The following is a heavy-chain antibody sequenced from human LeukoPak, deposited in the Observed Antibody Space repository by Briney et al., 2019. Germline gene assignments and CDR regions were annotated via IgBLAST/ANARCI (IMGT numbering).Heavy chain of an antibody. CDR2: IYHSGST. CDR3: ARHAPKYYDFWSGYSSDNWLDP. J-gene: IGHJ5*02. CDR1: GYSISSGYY. V-gene: IGHV4-38-2*01. D-gene: IGHD3-3*01. Sequence: SETLSLTCAVSGYSISSGYYWGWIRQPPGKGLEWIGSIYHSGSTYYNPSLKSRVTISVDTSKNQFSLKLSSVTAADTAVYYCARHAPKYYDFWSGYSSDNWLDPWGQGTLVTVSS.